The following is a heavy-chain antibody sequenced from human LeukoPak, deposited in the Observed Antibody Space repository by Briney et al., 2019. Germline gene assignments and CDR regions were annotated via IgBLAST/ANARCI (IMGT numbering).Heavy chain of an antibody. Sequence: WETLSLTCTASGGSISSYYWSWVRQPPGKGLEWIGYIYYSGSTNYNPSLKGRVTISVDTSKNQFSLKLSSVTAADTAVYYCARGRVYCSSTSCTARNYYYGMDVWGQGTTVTVSS. CDR3: ARGRVYCSSTSCTARNYYYGMDV. J-gene: IGHJ6*02. CDR1: GGSISSYY. CDR2: IYYSGST. D-gene: IGHD2-2*01. V-gene: IGHV4-59*12.